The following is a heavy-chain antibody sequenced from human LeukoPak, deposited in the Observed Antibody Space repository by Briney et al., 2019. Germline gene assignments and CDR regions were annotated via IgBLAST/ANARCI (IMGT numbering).Heavy chain of an antibody. V-gene: IGHV4-38-2*02. J-gene: IGHJ3*02. CDR3: AAKTYYDILTGLGAFDI. CDR1: GYSISSGYY. CDR2: IYHSGST. D-gene: IGHD3-9*01. Sequence: SETLSLTCTVSGYSISSGYYWGWIRQPPGKGLEWIGSIYHSGSTYYNPSLKSRVTISVDTSKNQFSLKLSSVTAADTAVYYCAAKTYYDILTGLGAFDIWGQGTMVTVSS.